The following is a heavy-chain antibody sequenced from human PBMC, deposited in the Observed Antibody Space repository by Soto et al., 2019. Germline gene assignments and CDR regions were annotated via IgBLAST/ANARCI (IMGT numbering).Heavy chain of an antibody. J-gene: IGHJ4*02. CDR2: IYSGGST. V-gene: IGHV3-53*01. Sequence: PGGSLRLSCAASGFTVSSNYMSWVRQAPGKGLEWVSVIYSGGSTYYADSVKGRFTISRDNSKSTLYLQMNSLRAEDTAVYYCARDRSRYGDSDYWGQGTLVTVSS. CDR3: ARDRSRYGDSDY. CDR1: GFTVSSNY. D-gene: IGHD4-17*01.